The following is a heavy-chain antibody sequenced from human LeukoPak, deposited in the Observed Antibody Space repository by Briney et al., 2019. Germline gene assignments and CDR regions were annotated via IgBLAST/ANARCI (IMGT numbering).Heavy chain of an antibody. J-gene: IGHJ4*02. Sequence: ASVKVSCKASGYTFTSYGISWVRQAPGQGLEWMGWISAYNGNTNYAQKLQGRVTMTTDTSTSTAYMELRSLRSDDTAVYYCARDFKYYYDSSGYYYFDYWGQGTLVTVSS. CDR2: ISAYNGNT. D-gene: IGHD3-22*01. CDR3: ARDFKYYYDSSGYYYFDY. V-gene: IGHV1-18*01. CDR1: GYTFTSYG.